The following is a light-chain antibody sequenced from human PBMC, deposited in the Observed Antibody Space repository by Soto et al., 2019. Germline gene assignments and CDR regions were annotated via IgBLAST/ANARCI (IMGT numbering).Light chain of an antibody. CDR2: EVS. CDR1: STNVGTYQA. V-gene: IGLV2-23*02. J-gene: IGLJ1*01. CDR3: CSYASSSTYV. Sequence: QSVLTQPASVSGSPGQSVTISCNGTSTNVGTYQAISWYQQHPGKAPKLILYEVSQRPSGVSDRFSGSKSGNTASLTISGLQAEDEADYYCCSYASSSTYVFGTGTKLTVL.